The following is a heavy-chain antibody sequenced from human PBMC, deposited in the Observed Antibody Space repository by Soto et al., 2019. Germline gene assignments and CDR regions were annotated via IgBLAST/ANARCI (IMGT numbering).Heavy chain of an antibody. J-gene: IGHJ6*02. V-gene: IGHV1-69*13. Sequence: SSVKVSCKASGGTFSSYAISWVRQAPGQGLEWMGGIIPIFGTANYAQKFQGRVTITADESTSTAYMELSSLRSEDTAVYYCARDGMDTAMVYYYYGMDVWGQGTPVTVSS. D-gene: IGHD5-18*01. CDR2: IIPIFGTA. CDR1: GGTFSSYA. CDR3: ARDGMDTAMVYYYYGMDV.